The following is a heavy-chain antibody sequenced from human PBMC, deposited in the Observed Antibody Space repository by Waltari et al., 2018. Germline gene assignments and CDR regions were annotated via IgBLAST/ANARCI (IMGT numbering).Heavy chain of an antibody. V-gene: IGHV4-38-2*01. CDR2: IYHSGRT. D-gene: IGHD2-2*01. CDR1: GYSISSGYY. Sequence: QVQLQESGPGLVKPSETLSLTCAVSGYSISSGYYWGWIRQPPGKGLEWIGSIYHSGRTYYNPARKSRVTISVDTSKNQVSLKLSSVTAADTAVYYCARRLVVVPAATDYYYGMDVWGQGTTVTVSS. CDR3: ARRLVVVPAATDYYYGMDV. J-gene: IGHJ6*02.